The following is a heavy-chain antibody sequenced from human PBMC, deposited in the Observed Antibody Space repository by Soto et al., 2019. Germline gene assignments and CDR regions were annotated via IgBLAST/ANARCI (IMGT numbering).Heavy chain of an antibody. CDR2: INPNSGGT. V-gene: IGHV1-2*02. D-gene: IGHD3-3*01. Sequence: ASVKVSCKASGYTFTGYYMHWVRQAPGQGLEWMGWINPNSGGTNYAQKFQGRVTMTRDTSISTAYMELSRLRSDDTAVYYCARDRQVLRFLEWSPPGGMDVWSQGTTVTVSS. J-gene: IGHJ6*02. CDR1: GYTFTGYY. CDR3: ARDRQVLRFLEWSPPGGMDV.